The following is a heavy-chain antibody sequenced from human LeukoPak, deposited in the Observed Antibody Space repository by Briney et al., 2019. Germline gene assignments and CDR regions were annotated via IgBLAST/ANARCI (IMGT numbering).Heavy chain of an antibody. CDR2: IIPILGIA. J-gene: IGHJ3*02. CDR1: GGTFSSYA. Sequence: ASVKVSCKASGGTFSSYAISWVRQAPGQGLEWMGRIIPILGIANYAQKFQGRVTITADKSTSTAYMELSSLRSEDTAVYYCARYYGDYGGAFDNWGQGTMVTVSS. V-gene: IGHV1-69*04. D-gene: IGHD4-17*01. CDR3: ARYYGDYGGAFDN.